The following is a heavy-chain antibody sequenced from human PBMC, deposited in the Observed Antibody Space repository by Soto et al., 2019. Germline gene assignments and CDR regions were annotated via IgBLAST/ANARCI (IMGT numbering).Heavy chain of an antibody. CDR3: AKDSGSSTSPEYFQH. CDR2: ISGSGGST. V-gene: IGHV3-23*01. J-gene: IGHJ1*01. Sequence: EVQLLESGGGLVQPGGSLRLSCAASGFTFSSYAMSWVRQAPGKGLEWVSAISGSGGSTYYADSVKGRFTISRDNSKNTLYLQMNSLRAEETAVYYCAKDSGSSTSPEYFQHWGQGTLVTVSS. D-gene: IGHD2-2*01. CDR1: GFTFSSYA.